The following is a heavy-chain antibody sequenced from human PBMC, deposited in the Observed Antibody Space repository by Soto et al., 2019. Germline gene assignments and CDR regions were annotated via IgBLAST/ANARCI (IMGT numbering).Heavy chain of an antibody. V-gene: IGHV1-18*01. CDR2: ISAYNGNT. D-gene: IGHD2-2*01. Sequence: QVQLVQSGAEVKKPGASVKVSCKASGYTFTSYGISWVRQAPGQGLEWMGWISAYNGNTNYAQKLQGRVTMTTDTSTSTAYMELRSLRSDDTAVYYCARDGELSTIVVVSADKRGNFDYWGQGTLVTVSS. CDR1: GYTFTSYG. J-gene: IGHJ4*02. CDR3: ARDGELSTIVVVSADKRGNFDY.